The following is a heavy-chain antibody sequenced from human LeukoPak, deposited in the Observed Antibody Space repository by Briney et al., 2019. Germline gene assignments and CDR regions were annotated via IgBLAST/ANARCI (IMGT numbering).Heavy chain of an antibody. J-gene: IGHJ6*02. CDR3: AKVSPYYDFWRISSDYYYYGMDV. CDR1: GFTFSSYA. V-gene: IGHV3-23*01. CDR2: ISGSGGST. D-gene: IGHD3-3*01. Sequence: GGSLRLSCAASGFTFSSYAMSWVRQAPGKGLEWVSAISGSGGSTHYADSVKGRFTISRDNSKNTLYLQMNSLRAEDTAVYYCAKVSPYYDFWRISSDYYYYGMDVWGQGTTVTVSS.